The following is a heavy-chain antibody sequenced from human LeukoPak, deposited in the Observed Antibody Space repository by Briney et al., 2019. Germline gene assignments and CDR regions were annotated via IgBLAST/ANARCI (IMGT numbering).Heavy chain of an antibody. V-gene: IGHV3-23*01. Sequence: GGSLRLSCAASGFTFSSYAMSWVRQAPGKGLEWVSAISGSGGSTYYADSVKGRFTISRDNSKNTLYLQMNSLRAEDTAVYYCAKDSGQLERRNPFDYWGQGTLVTVSS. D-gene: IGHD1-1*01. CDR1: GFTFSSYA. J-gene: IGHJ4*02. CDR2: ISGSGGST. CDR3: AKDSGQLERRNPFDY.